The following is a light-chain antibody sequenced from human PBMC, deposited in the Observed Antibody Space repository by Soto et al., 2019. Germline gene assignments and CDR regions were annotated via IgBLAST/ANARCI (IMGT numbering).Light chain of an antibody. CDR3: LQYTDWPWGT. CDR2: GAS. CDR1: QSVHSN. J-gene: IGKJ4*01. Sequence: EIVMTQSPATLSLSPGETATLSCRASQSVHSNLAWFQQHPGQAPRLLIYGASSRATGIPVRFSGSGSGTEFTLPISSLQPEDFAVYYFLQYTDWPWGTFGGGTKVGIK. V-gene: IGKV3-15*01.